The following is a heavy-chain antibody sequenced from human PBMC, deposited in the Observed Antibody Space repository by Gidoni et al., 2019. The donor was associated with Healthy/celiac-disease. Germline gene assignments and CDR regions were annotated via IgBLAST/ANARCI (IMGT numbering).Heavy chain of an antibody. CDR1: GYTFTGYY. V-gene: IGHV1-2*04. Sequence: QVQLVQSGAEVQKPGASVKVSCKASGYTFTGYYMHWVRQAPGQGLEWTGWINPNSGGTNYAQKFQGWVTMTRDTSISTAYMELSRLRSDDTAVYYCARDGGSYYVNAFDIWGQGTMVTVSS. CDR3: ARDGGSYYVNAFDI. J-gene: IGHJ3*02. CDR2: INPNSGGT. D-gene: IGHD1-26*01.